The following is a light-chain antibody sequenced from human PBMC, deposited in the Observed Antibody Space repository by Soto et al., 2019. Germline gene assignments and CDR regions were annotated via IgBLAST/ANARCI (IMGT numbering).Light chain of an antibody. V-gene: IGKV3-20*01. CDR2: GAS. J-gene: IGKJ4*01. Sequence: EFVLTQSPGTLSLSPGERATLSCRASQSVSSVFLAWYQQKPGQPPRLLIYGASTRGSGIPDRFSGSGSGTDFTITINRLEPEDFAVHYCQHYGSSPPLAFGGGTKVDI. CDR1: QSVSSVF. CDR3: QHYGSSPPLA.